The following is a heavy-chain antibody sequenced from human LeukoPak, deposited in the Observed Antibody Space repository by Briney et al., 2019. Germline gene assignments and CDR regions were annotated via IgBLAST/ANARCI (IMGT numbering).Heavy chain of an antibody. D-gene: IGHD6-13*01. CDR1: GGSLSSYF. V-gene: IGHV4-59*01. CDR3: ARQPSSWFTSFDS. J-gene: IGHJ4*02. Sequence: SETLSLTCTVSGGSLSSYFWSWIRQPPGKGLEWIAYIYYSGSTNYNPSLKSRVTISVDTSKNQFSLNLSSVTAADTAVYYCARQPSSWFTSFDSWGQGTLVTVSS. CDR2: IYYSGST.